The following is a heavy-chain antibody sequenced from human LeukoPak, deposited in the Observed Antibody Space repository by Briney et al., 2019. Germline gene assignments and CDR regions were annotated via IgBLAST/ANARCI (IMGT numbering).Heavy chain of an antibody. CDR3: AKDFNDYGGGGY. CDR1: GFTFDDYA. Sequence: GRSLRLPCAASGFTFDDYAMHWVRHAPGKGLEWVSGISWNSGSIGYADSVKGRFTISRDNAKNSLYLQMNSLRAEDTALYYCAKDFNDYGGGGYWGQGTLVTVSS. V-gene: IGHV3-9*01. J-gene: IGHJ4*02. D-gene: IGHD4-23*01. CDR2: ISWNSGSI.